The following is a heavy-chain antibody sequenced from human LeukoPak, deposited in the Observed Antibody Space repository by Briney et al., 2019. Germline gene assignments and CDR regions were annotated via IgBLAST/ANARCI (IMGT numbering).Heavy chain of an antibody. Sequence: GGSLRLSCAASGFTLDVYATRSGRHAPGKGLECVSGISWDRASIGYAASAKGRFTISGDSAKNSLYLQMHNLRPEDTALYYCAKAFRFLEWSQRGDLHSWGQGTLVTVSS. CDR1: GFTLDVYA. J-gene: IGHJ4*02. V-gene: IGHV3-9*01. CDR3: AKAFRFLEWSQRGDLHS. CDR2: ISWDRASI. D-gene: IGHD3-3*01.